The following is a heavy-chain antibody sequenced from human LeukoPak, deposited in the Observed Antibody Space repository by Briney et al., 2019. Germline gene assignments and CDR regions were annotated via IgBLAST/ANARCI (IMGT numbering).Heavy chain of an antibody. CDR1: GITFSNSW. Sequence: PGGSLRLSCTTSGITFSNSWMSWVRQAPGKGLEWVATIRPDGSEGYYADSVRGRFTISRDNAKNSLYLQMNSLRAEDTAVYYCARVHGGYPFDHWGQGTLVTVSS. J-gene: IGHJ4*02. CDR3: ARVHGGYPFDH. D-gene: IGHD2-15*01. V-gene: IGHV3-7*01. CDR2: IRPDGSEG.